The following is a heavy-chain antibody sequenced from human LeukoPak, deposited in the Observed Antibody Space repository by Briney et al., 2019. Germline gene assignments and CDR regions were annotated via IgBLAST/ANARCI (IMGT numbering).Heavy chain of an antibody. V-gene: IGHV4-31*03. CDR2: IYYSGST. Sequence: SQTLSLTCTVSGGSISSGGYYWSWIRQHPGKGLEWIGYIYYSGSTYYNPSLKSRVTISVDTSKNQFSLKLSSVTAADTAVYYCARAAAIAAAFDYWGQGTPVTVSS. J-gene: IGHJ4*02. CDR1: GGSISSGGYY. D-gene: IGHD6-13*01. CDR3: ARAAAIAAAFDY.